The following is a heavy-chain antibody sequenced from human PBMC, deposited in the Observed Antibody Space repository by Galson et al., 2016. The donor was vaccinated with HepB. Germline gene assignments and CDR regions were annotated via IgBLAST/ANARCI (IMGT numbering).Heavy chain of an antibody. Sequence: SETLSLTCTVSGGSISNYYWSWIRQPPGKGMEWVGHIYYSEYTTYNPPLKSRVTIAADTSKNQFSLNLSSVTAADTALYYCARERYCTSSSCSGVEYWGQGTLVAVSS. CDR3: ARERYCTSSSCSGVEY. D-gene: IGHD2-2*01. CDR1: GGSISNYY. V-gene: IGHV4-59*01. CDR2: IYYSEYT. J-gene: IGHJ4*02.